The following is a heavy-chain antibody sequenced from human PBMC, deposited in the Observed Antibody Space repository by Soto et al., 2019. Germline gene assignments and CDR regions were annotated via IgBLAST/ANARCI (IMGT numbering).Heavy chain of an antibody. D-gene: IGHD6-13*01. V-gene: IGHV3-7*01. CDR3: ASDYFEVIAAATNWFDP. CDR1: GFTFSSYW. CDR2: IKQDGSEK. Sequence: GGSLRLSCAASGFTFSSYWMSWVRQAPGKGLEWVANIKQDGSEKYYVDYVKGRFTISRDNAKNALYLQMNGLRAEDTAAYYCASDYFEVIAAATNWFDPWGQGTLVTVSS. J-gene: IGHJ5*02.